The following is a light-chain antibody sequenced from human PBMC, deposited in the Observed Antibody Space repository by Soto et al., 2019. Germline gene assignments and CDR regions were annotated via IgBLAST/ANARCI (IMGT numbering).Light chain of an antibody. CDR2: GAS. V-gene: IGKV3-20*01. CDR3: QQYGSSRWT. J-gene: IGKJ1*01. CDR1: QSVSSSY. Sequence: EIVLTQSPGTLSLSPGERATLSCRASQSVSSSYLAWYQQKPGQAPRLLIYGASSRATGIPDRFSGSGSGTDFTLTISRLEPDDFAVYYCQQYGSSRWTFGQGTKADIK.